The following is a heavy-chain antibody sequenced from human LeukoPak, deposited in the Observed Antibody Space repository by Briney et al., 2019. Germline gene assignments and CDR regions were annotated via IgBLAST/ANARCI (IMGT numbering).Heavy chain of an antibody. J-gene: IGHJ4*02. CDR1: GGSFSGYY. CDR2: INHSGST. CDR3: ARDARLLGVDY. Sequence: SETLSLTCAVYGGSFSGYYWSWIRQPPGKGLEWIGEINHSGSTNYNPSLKSRVTISVDTSKNQFSLKLSSVTAADTAVYYCARDARLLGVDYWGQGTLVTVSS. V-gene: IGHV4-34*01. D-gene: IGHD2/OR15-2a*01.